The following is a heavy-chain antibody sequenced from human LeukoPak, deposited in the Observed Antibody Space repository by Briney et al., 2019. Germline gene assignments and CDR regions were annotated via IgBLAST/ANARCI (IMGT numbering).Heavy chain of an antibody. CDR3: ARGRWYNSGRYFDY. J-gene: IGHJ4*02. CDR2: IWSDGSNK. D-gene: IGHD6-19*01. Sequence: GRSLRLSCAASGFTFSSYGMHWVRQAPGKGPEWVAVIWSDGSNKYYADSVKGRFTISRDNSKNTLYLQMNSLTAEDTAVYYCARGRWYNSGRYFDYWGQGALVTVSS. CDR1: GFTFSSYG. V-gene: IGHV3-33*01.